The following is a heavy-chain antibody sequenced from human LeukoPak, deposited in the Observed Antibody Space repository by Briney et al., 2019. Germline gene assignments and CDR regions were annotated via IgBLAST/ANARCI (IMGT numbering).Heavy chain of an antibody. Sequence: SETLSLTCTVSGDSISSSSYWGWIRQTPGKGLEWVGSMYYSGTTYYNPSFESRVTISVAPSKNQFSLRLTSVTAADTAIYHCARHAVSGTYWPPFDYSGQGSLVTVSS. CDR1: GDSISSSSY. CDR3: ARHAVSGTYWPPFDY. V-gene: IGHV4-39*01. CDR2: MYYSGTT. D-gene: IGHD3-10*01. J-gene: IGHJ4*02.